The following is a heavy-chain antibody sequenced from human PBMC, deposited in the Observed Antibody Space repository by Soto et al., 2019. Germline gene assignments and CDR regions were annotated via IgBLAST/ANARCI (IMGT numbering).Heavy chain of an antibody. J-gene: IGHJ3*02. V-gene: IGHV5-51*01. CDR1: GYGFTSYW. CDR3: ARRGYCSGGSCYTRGLAFDI. CDR2: IYPGDSDT. D-gene: IGHD2-15*01. Sequence: PGESLKISCQGSGYGFTSYWIGWVRQMPGKGLEWMGIIYPGDSDTRYSPSFQGQVTISADKSISTAYLQWSSLKASDTAMYYCARRGYCSGGSCYTRGLAFDIWGQGTMVTVSS.